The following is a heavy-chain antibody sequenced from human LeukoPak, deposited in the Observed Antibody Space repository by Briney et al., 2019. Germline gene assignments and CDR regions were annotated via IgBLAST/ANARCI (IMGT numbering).Heavy chain of an antibody. CDR3: ARGSIYGSGSYYTSYFDY. V-gene: IGHV4-34*01. CDR1: GGSFSGYY. Sequence: SETLSLTCAVYGGSFSGYYWSWIRHPPGKGLEWIGEINHSGSTNYNPSLKSRVTISVDTSKNQFSLKLSSVTAADTAVYYCARGSIYGSGSYYTSYFDYWGQGTLVTVSS. J-gene: IGHJ4*02. D-gene: IGHD3-10*01. CDR2: INHSGST.